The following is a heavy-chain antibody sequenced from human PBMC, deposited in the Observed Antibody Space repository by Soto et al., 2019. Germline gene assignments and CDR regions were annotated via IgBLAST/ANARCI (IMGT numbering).Heavy chain of an antibody. CDR2: INAGNGNT. V-gene: IGHV1-3*01. CDR1: GYTFTSYA. J-gene: IGHJ4*02. D-gene: IGHD4-17*01. CDR3: ASVGGYGDYVYEY. Sequence: QVQLVQSGAEVKKPGAAVKVSCKASGYTFTSYAMHWVRQAPGQRLEWMGWINAGNGNTKYSQKFQGRVTITRDTSASTAYMELSSLRSEDTAVYYCASVGGYGDYVYEYWGQGTLVTVSS.